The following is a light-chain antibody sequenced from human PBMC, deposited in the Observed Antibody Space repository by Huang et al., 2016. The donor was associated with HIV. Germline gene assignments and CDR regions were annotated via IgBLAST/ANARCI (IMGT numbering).Light chain of an antibody. CDR2: DAS. CDR1: QSVENS. Sequence: EIVLTQSPATLSLSPGDRATLSCRASQSVENSLAWYQQKPGQPPRLLMYDASIRATGIPAWFSGSGSGTDFTLTISSLEPDDFAVYYCQQRSKWPPVYTFGQGTKLDIK. CDR3: QQRSKWPPVYT. J-gene: IGKJ2*01. V-gene: IGKV3-11*01.